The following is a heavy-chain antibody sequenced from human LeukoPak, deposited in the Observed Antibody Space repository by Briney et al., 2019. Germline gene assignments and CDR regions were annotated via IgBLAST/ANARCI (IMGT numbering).Heavy chain of an antibody. CDR2: INHGGST. J-gene: IGHJ4*02. CDR3: ASTRGYYHTQSDY. Sequence: SETLSLTCAVYGGSFSGYYWSWIRQPPGKGLEWIGEINHGGSTNYNPSLKSRVTISVDTSKNQFSLKLSSVTAADTAVYYCASTRGYYHTQSDYWGQGTLVTVSS. CDR1: GGSFSGYY. D-gene: IGHD3-3*01. V-gene: IGHV4-34*01.